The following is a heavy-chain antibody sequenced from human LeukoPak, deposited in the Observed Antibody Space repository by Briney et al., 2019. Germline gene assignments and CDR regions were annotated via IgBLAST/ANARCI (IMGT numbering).Heavy chain of an antibody. V-gene: IGHV3-23*01. CDR3: AKTPSLAVAGNRSFQH. Sequence: PGGSLRLSCAASGFTFSSYVLSWVRQAPGKGLEWVSVITSGGSTYYADSVKGRFTISRDNSKNTLYLQMNSLRVEDTAVYYCAKTPSLAVAGNRSFQHWGQGTLVTVSS. CDR2: ITSGGST. CDR1: GFTFSSYV. J-gene: IGHJ1*01. D-gene: IGHD6-19*01.